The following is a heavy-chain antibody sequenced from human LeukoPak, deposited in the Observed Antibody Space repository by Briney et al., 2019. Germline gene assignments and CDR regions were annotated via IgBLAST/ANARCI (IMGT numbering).Heavy chain of an antibody. CDR1: GFTFSRFE. CDR3: ASVAHDSSGYYVYYYYYMDV. Sequence: PGGSLRLSCVASGFTFSRFEMNWVRQAPGKGLEWISHISTGTYIAYTDSVKGRFTISRDNAKNSLYLQMNSLRAEYTAVYYCASVAHDSSGYYVYYYYYMDVWGKGTTVTVSS. D-gene: IGHD3-22*01. CDR2: ISTGTYI. J-gene: IGHJ6*03. V-gene: IGHV3-21*05.